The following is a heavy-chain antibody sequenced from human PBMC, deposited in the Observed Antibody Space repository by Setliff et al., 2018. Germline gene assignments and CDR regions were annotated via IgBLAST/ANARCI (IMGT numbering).Heavy chain of an antibody. CDR3: ATDRNYYDSDTFYDAFDI. CDR2: IFWSGTT. CDR1: GGSISSSSYY. V-gene: IGHV4-39*02. Sequence: NPSETLSLTCTVSGGSISSSSYYWGWVRQPPGKGLEWIGTIFWSGTTYYNPSLNSRGTISVDTSRDQFSLKLSSVTAADTALYYCATDRNYYDSDTFYDAFDIWGQGTMVTVSS. J-gene: IGHJ3*02. D-gene: IGHD3-22*01.